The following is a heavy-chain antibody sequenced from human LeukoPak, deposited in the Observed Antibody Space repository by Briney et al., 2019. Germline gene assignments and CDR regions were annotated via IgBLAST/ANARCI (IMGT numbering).Heavy chain of an antibody. CDR3: ARTGGDCSSGLCYYAMDV. CDR1: GGSISSYY. Sequence: SETLSLTCTVSGGSISSYYWSWIRQPAGKGLEWIGRIYTTGSTDYNPSLRSRLTLSIDLSKNQISLSLTSVTAADTAVYYCARTGGDCSSGLCYYAMDVWGQGTTVTVS. V-gene: IGHV4-4*07. CDR2: IYTTGST. J-gene: IGHJ6*02. D-gene: IGHD2-21*02.